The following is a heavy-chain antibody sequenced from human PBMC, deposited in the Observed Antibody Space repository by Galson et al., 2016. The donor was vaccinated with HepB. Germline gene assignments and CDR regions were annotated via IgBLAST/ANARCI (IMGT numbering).Heavy chain of an antibody. D-gene: IGHD5-24*01. CDR1: GFTFSRYG. V-gene: IGHV3-30*03. CDR3: VAIDCYTADY. J-gene: IGHJ4*02. CDR2: ISYDESNK. Sequence: AASGFTFSRYGLPWVRQAPGTGLQWVAVISYDESNKSYGDSVKGRFTITRDNSKNTLYLQMQSLRVEDTAVYYCVAIDCYTADYWGQGTLVTVSS.